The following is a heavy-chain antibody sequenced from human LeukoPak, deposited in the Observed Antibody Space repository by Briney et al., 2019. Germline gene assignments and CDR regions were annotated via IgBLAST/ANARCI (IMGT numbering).Heavy chain of an antibody. J-gene: IGHJ4*02. D-gene: IGHD3-3*01. Sequence: GGSLRLSCAASGFTFSSYSMNWVRQAPGKGLEWVSSISSSSSYIYYADSVKGRFTISRDNAKNSLYLQMNSLRAEDTAVYYCARGGLSGYYIPLDYWGQGTLVTVSS. CDR3: ARGGLSGYYIPLDY. CDR1: GFTFSSYS. V-gene: IGHV3-21*01. CDR2: ISSSSSYI.